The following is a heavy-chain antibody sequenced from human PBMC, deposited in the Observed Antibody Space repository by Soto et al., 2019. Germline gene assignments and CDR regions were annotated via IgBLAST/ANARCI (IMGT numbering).Heavy chain of an antibody. J-gene: IGHJ6*02. V-gene: IGHV1-69*01. CDR2: IIPIFGTA. Sequence: QVQLVQSGAEVKKPGSSVKVSCKASGGTFSSYAISWVRQAPGQGLEWMGGIIPIFGTANYAQKFQGRVTITADGTTSTAYMGLGSLGSEDTAVYYWSRRSVRYCSGGSCYRGSYYYYFGMDVWGQGTTVTVSS. D-gene: IGHD2-15*01. CDR3: SRRSVRYCSGGSCYRGSYYYYFGMDV. CDR1: GGTFSSYA.